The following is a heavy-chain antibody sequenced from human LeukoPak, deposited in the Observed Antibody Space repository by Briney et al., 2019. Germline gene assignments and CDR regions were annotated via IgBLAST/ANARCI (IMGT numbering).Heavy chain of an antibody. D-gene: IGHD1-26*01. V-gene: IGHV1-8*01. CDR2: MNPNSGNT. J-gene: IGHJ6*03. CDR3: ARGNVGRYYYYYMDV. Sequence: ASVKVSCKASGYTFTSYDINWVRQATGQGLEWMGWMNPNSGNTGYVQKFQGRVTMTRNTSISTAYMELSSLRSEDTAVYYCARGNVGRYYYYYMDVWGKGTTVTVSS. CDR1: GYTFTSYD.